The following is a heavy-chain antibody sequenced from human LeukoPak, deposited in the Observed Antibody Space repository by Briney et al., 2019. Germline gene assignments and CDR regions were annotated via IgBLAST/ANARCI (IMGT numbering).Heavy chain of an antibody. Sequence: GGSLRLSCAASGFTFSSYSMNWVRQAPGKGLEWLSYIGSSGSPIYYADSVKGRFTISRDNANSLLYLQMNKLTDEDTAVYYCAKDKGREYSSSYLFDYWGQGTLVTVSS. D-gene: IGHD6-6*01. CDR2: IGSSGSPI. J-gene: IGHJ4*02. CDR1: GFTFSSYS. CDR3: AKDKGREYSSSYLFDY. V-gene: IGHV3-48*02.